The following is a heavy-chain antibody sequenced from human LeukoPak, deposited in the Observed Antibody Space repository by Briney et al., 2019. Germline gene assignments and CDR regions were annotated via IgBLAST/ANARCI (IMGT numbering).Heavy chain of an antibody. CDR3: ASSWRYGSGSYYYYYGMDV. CDR2: ISGSGGST. J-gene: IGHJ6*04. V-gene: IGHV3-23*01. CDR1: GFTFSSYA. D-gene: IGHD3-10*01. Sequence: GGSLRLSCAASGFTFSSYAMSWVRQAPGKGLEWVSAISGSGGSTYYADSVKGRFTISRDNAKNSLYLQMNSLRAEDTAVYYCASSWRYGSGSYYYYYGMDVWGKGTTVTVSS.